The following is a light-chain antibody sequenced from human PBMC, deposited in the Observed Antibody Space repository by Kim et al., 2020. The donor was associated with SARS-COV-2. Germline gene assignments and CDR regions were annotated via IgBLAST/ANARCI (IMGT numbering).Light chain of an antibody. J-gene: IGLJ2*01. CDR1: STDVGGYNY. Sequence: SFTIACPGTSTDVGGYNYVSWYQQHPGKAPKLMIYDVSKRPSGVPDRFSGSKSGNTASLTISGLQAEDEADYYCCSYAGSYTFVVFGGGTQLTVL. CDR3: CSYAGSYTFVV. CDR2: DVS. V-gene: IGLV2-11*01.